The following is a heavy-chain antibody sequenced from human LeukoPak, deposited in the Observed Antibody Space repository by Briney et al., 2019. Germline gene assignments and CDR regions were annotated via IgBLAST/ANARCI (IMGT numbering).Heavy chain of an antibody. V-gene: IGHV3-43*02. Sequence: GGSLRLSCAASGFTFDDYAMHWVRQAPGKGLEWVSLISGDGGNTHHADSVKGRFTISRDNSKNSLYLQMNSLRTEDTALYYCALFGESTDYYFDYWGQGTLITVSS. J-gene: IGHJ4*02. CDR3: ALFGESTDYYFDY. CDR2: ISGDGGNT. D-gene: IGHD3-10*02. CDR1: GFTFDDYA.